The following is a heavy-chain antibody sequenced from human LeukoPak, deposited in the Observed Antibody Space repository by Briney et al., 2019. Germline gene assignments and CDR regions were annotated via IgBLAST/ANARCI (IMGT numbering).Heavy chain of an antibody. V-gene: IGHV4-59*08. D-gene: IGHD3-10*01. Sequence: PSETLSLTCTVSGGSISSYYWSWIRQPPGKGLEWIGYIYYSGSTNYNPSLKSRVTISVDTSKNQFSLKLSSVTAADTAVYYCARPAGVRGSGSYYFDYWGQGTLVTVSS. J-gene: IGHJ4*02. CDR3: ARPAGVRGSGSYYFDY. CDR2: IYYSGST. CDR1: GGSISSYY.